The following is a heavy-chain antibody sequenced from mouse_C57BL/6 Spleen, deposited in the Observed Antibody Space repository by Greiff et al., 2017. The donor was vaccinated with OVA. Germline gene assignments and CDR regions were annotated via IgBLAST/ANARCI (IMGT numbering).Heavy chain of an antibody. CDR2: ISNLAYSI. CDR1: GFTFSDYG. Sequence: EVQLVESGGGLVQPGGSLKLSCAASGFTFSDYGMAWVRQAPRKGPEWVAFISNLAYSIYYADTVTGRFTISRENAKNTLYLEMSSLRSEDTAMYYCARQDSSGYADYWGQGTSVTVSS. V-gene: IGHV5-15*01. CDR3: ARQDSSGYADY. J-gene: IGHJ4*01. D-gene: IGHD3-2*02.